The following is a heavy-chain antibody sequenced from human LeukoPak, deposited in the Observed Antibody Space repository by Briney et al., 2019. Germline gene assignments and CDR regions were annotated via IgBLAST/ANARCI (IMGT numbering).Heavy chain of an antibody. V-gene: IGHV3-23*01. CDR2: ISDSGGST. CDR1: GFTFSSYA. D-gene: IGHD2-15*01. Sequence: GGSLRLSCAASGFTFSSYAMSWVRQAPGKGLEWVSGISDSGGSTYYTDSVKGRFTISRDKSHNTLYLQMNSLRAEDTAVYYCAKSPLVYCTSSSCHLYFAYWGQGTLVTVSS. CDR3: AKSPLVYCTSSSCHLYFAY. J-gene: IGHJ4*02.